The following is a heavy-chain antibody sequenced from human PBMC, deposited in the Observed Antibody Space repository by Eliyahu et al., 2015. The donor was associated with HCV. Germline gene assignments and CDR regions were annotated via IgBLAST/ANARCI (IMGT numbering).Heavy chain of an antibody. V-gene: IGHV3-21*06. D-gene: IGHD2-2*01. CDR1: GLNLNIYI. CDR3: AGGSSTNSYYFDQ. Sequence: EVRLVESGGGVVKPGGSLKLSCAVSGLNLNIYILNMNWIRQAPGKGLEWVSSISSFSXHIYYADSVKGRFTISRDNAKNLLWLQMDSLRAEDTAVYYCAGGSSTNSYYFDQWGQGTLVTVSS. J-gene: IGHJ4*02. CDR2: ISSFSXHI.